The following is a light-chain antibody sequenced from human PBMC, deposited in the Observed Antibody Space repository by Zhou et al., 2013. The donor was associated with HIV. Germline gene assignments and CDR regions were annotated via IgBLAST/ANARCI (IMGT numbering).Light chain of an antibody. CDR1: QRISSY. CDR2: AAS. CDR3: QQSYSIPQT. J-gene: IGKJ1*01. V-gene: IGKV1-39*01. Sequence: DIQMTQSPASLSASVGDRVTITCRASQRISSYLNWYQQKPGKAPKLLIYAASSLQSGVPSRFSGSGSGTDFTLTISSLQPEDFATYYCQQSYSIPQTFGQGTKVEIK.